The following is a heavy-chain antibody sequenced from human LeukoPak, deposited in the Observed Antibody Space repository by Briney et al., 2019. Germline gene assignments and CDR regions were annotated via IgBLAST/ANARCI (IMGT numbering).Heavy chain of an antibody. D-gene: IGHD3-3*01. V-gene: IGHV4-38-2*01. J-gene: IGHJ4*02. CDR1: GYSISSDYY. CDR2: IYHSGTT. Sequence: SGTLSLTCAVSGYSISSDYYWGWIRQPPGKGLGWIGSIYHSGTTYYNPSLKSRVTISVDTSKNQFSLKLSSVTAADTAVYYCARHLNSIFGVVTPDYWGQGTLVTVSS. CDR3: ARHLNSIFGVVTPDY.